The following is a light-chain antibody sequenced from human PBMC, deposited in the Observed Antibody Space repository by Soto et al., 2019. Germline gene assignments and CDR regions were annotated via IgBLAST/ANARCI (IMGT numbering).Light chain of an antibody. CDR3: SSYTTNHTRV. CDR1: SNDIGGYNY. V-gene: IGLV2-14*01. J-gene: IGLJ3*02. CDR2: EVN. Sequence: QSALTQPASVSGSPGQSITFSCTGTSNDIGGYNYVSWFQHHPDKAPKLIIYEVNDRPSGVSNRFSGSKSGNTASLTIPGLQPEDEADYYCSSYTTNHTRVFGGGTKLTVL.